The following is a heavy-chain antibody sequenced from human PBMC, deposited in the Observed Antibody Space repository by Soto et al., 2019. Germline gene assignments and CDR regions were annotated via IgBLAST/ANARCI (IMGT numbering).Heavy chain of an antibody. CDR2: ISYSGST. CDR1: GGSISSGDYY. Sequence: SSETLSLTCTVSGGSISSGDYYWSWIRQPPGKGLEWIGYISYSGSTYYNPSLKSRVSISLDTSKNQFSLKLSSVTAADTAVYYCASESGIYVIDHWGQGTLVTVSS. J-gene: IGHJ4*02. CDR3: ASESGIYVIDH. V-gene: IGHV4-30-4*01. D-gene: IGHD1-26*01.